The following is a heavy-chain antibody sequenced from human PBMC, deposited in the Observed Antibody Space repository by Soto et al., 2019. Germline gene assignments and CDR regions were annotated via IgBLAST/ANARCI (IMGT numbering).Heavy chain of an antibody. Sequence: PSETLSLTCTVSGGSISSGGYYWSWIRQHPGKGLEWIGYIYYSGSTYYNPSLKSRVAISVDTSKNQFSLKLSSVTAADTAVYYCARGPLDGDVWSGANLTLDYWVQGTLGTVSS. CDR3: ARGPLDGDVWSGANLTLDY. V-gene: IGHV4-31*03. J-gene: IGHJ4*02. CDR2: IYYSGST. CDR1: GGSISSGGYY. D-gene: IGHD3-3*01.